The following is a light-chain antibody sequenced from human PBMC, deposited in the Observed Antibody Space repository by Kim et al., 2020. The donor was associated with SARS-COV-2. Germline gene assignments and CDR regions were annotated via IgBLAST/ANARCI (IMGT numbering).Light chain of an antibody. CDR2: GKN. V-gene: IGLV3-19*01. CDR1: SLRSYY. CDR3: NSRDSSGNRV. J-gene: IGLJ3*02. Sequence: SSELTQDPAVSVALGQTVRITCQGDSLRSYYASWYQQKPGQAPVLVIYGKNNRPSGIPDRFSSSSSGNTASLTITGAQAEDEADYYCNSRDSSGNRVFGG.